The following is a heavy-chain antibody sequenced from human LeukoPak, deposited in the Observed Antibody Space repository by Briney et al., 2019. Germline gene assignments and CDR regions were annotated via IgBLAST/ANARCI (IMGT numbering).Heavy chain of an antibody. D-gene: IGHD5-18*01. J-gene: IGHJ4*02. CDR2: INSDGSST. CDR1: GFTFSSYW. Sequence: GGSLRLSCAASGFTFSSYWMHWVRQAPGKGLVWXXRINSDGSSTSYADSVKGRFTISRDNAKNTLYLQMNSLRAEDTAVYYCTRPEWGYSYGYGDYWGQGTLVTVSS. V-gene: IGHV3-74*01. CDR3: TRPEWGYSYGYGDY.